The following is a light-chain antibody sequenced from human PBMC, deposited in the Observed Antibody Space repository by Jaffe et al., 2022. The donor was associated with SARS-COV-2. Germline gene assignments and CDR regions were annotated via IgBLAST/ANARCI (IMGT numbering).Light chain of an antibody. Sequence: DIQMTQSPSSLSASVGDRVTITCRASQNIGHLNWYQQKPGKAPQLLIYYASTLQSGVPSRFSGSGSGTDFTLTISGLQPEDFAIYYCQQSNGFPWTFGQGTKVEIK. CDR3: QQSNGFPWT. V-gene: IGKV1-39*01. CDR2: YAS. CDR1: QNIGH. J-gene: IGKJ1*01.